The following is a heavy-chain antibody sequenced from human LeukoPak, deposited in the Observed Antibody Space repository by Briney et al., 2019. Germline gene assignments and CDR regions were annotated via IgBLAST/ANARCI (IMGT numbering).Heavy chain of an antibody. CDR3: ARDRGLAY. CDR2: TYYSGST. Sequence: SETLSLTCTVSGGSISSYYWNWIRQPPGKGLEWIGCTYYSGSTNYNPSLKSRVTISVDTSKNQFSLKLSSVTAADTAMYYCARDRGLAYWGQGTLVTVS. V-gene: IGHV4-59*01. D-gene: IGHD5-12*01. J-gene: IGHJ4*02. CDR1: GGSISSYY.